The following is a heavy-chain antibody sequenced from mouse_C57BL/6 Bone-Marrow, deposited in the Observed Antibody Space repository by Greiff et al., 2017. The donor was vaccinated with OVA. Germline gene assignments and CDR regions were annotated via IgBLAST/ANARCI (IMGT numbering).Heavy chain of an antibody. CDR1: GYTFTDYY. CDR2: IYPGSGNT. V-gene: IGHV1-76*01. Sequence: QVQLKESGAELVRPGASVKLSCKASGYTFTDYYITWVKQRPGQGLEWIARIYPGSGNTYYNEKFKGKATLTAEKSSSTAYMQLSSLTSEDSAVYFCARARRAMDYWGQGTSVTVSS. CDR3: ARARRAMDY. J-gene: IGHJ4*01.